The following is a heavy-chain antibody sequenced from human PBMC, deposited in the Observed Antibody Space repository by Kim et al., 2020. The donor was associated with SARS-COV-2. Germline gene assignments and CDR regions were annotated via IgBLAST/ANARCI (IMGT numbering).Heavy chain of an antibody. CDR2: IFHSGST. Sequence: SETLSLTCTVSGVSFSSYYWSWIRQPPGKGLEWIGYIFHSGSTSYNPSLKSRVTTSVDTSKNQFSLNLSSVTAADTAVYYCARYSSVGDYFDYWGQGTLVTVSS. CDR1: GVSFSSYY. J-gene: IGHJ4*02. D-gene: IGHD6-19*01. CDR3: ARYSSVGDYFDY. V-gene: IGHV4-59*01.